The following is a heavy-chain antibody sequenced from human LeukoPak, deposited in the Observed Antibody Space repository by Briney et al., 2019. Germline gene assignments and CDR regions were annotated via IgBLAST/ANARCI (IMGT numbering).Heavy chain of an antibody. Sequence: GGSLRLSCAASGFTFSSYSMHWVRQAPGKGLEWVAFIRYDGSNKYYADSVKGRFTISRDNSKNTLYLQMNSLRAEDTAVYYCAKDGHYDILTGYFQDWGQGTLVTVSS. CDR2: IRYDGSNK. J-gene: IGHJ1*01. V-gene: IGHV3-30*02. CDR3: AKDGHYDILTGYFQD. CDR1: GFTFSSYS. D-gene: IGHD3-9*01.